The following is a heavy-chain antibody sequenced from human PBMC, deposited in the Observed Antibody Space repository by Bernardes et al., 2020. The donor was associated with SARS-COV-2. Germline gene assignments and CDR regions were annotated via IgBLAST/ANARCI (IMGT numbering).Heavy chain of an antibody. CDR3: ARSRRYNLAGFDY. CDR2: INHSGST. CDR1: GGSFSGYY. Sequence: SETLSLTCAVYGGSFSGYYWSWIRQPPGKGLEWIGEINHSGSTNYNPSLKSRVTISVDTSKNQFSLKLSSVTAADTAVYYCARSRRYNLAGFDYWGQGTLVTVSS. D-gene: IGHD5-12*01. V-gene: IGHV4-34*01. J-gene: IGHJ4*02.